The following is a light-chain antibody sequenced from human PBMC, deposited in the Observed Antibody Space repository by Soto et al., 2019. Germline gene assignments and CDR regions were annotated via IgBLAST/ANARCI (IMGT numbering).Light chain of an antibody. CDR1: SXDVGGYKY. Sequence: QSALTQPASVSGSPGQSITISCTGTSXDVGGYKYVSWYQQHPGKAPKLMIYEVTNRPSGVSNRFSGSKSGNTASLTISGLQAEDEADYYCISYTSSNTYVYGTGTKVTVL. J-gene: IGLJ1*01. CDR3: ISYTSSNTYV. CDR2: EVT. V-gene: IGLV2-14*01.